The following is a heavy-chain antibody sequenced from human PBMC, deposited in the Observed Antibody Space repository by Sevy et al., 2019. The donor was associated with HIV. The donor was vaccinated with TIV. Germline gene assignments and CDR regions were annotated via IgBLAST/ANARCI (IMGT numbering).Heavy chain of an antibody. D-gene: IGHD1-7*01. J-gene: IGHJ4*02. Sequence: GGSLRLSCAASGFSFSTSGMNWVRQAPGKGLEWVSYIGGTTSTIYYANSVKGRFTISRDNAGNSLYLQMNSLRDEDTAVYYCAVPKVTGTTTMFDYWGQGTLVTVSS. CDR2: IGGTTSTI. V-gene: IGHV3-48*02. CDR3: AVPKVTGTTTMFDY. CDR1: GFSFSTSG.